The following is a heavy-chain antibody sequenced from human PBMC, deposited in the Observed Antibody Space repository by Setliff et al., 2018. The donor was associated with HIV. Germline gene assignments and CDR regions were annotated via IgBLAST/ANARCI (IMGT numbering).Heavy chain of an antibody. Sequence: GGSLRLSCTVSGFTFTSYAMGWVRQAAGKGLEWVSTIGAVGSPTHYAESVKGRFTISKDKSKNTLYLQMSSLRDEDTAVYYCAKVLEFGIDAFDIWGQGTVVTVS. J-gene: IGHJ3*02. CDR1: GFTFTSYA. CDR3: AKVLEFGIDAFDI. D-gene: IGHD3-10*01. V-gene: IGHV3-23*01. CDR2: IGAVGSPT.